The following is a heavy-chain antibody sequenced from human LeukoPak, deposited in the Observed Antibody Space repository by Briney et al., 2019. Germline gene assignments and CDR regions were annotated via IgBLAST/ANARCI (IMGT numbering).Heavy chain of an antibody. V-gene: IGHV3-9*01. CDR2: ICWNRGSI. CDR1: GFTFYDYA. CDR3: AKGDHVLLWFGELPRPFDY. J-gene: IGHJ4*02. Sequence: GGSLRHSCAPSGFTFYDYAMHCGRAAPGKGLEWVSGICWNRGSIDYADSVKGRFTISRDNAKNSLYLHMNSLRAEDTALYYCAKGDHVLLWFGELPRPFDYWGQGTLVTVSS. D-gene: IGHD3-10*01.